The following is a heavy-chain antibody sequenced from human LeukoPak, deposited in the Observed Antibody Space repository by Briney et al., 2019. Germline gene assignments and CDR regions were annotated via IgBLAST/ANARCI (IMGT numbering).Heavy chain of an antibody. V-gene: IGHV3-21*01. CDR2: ISSSSSYI. D-gene: IGHD3-10*01. J-gene: IGHJ4*02. CDR1: GFTFSSYN. Sequence: GGSLRLSCAASGFTFSSYNMNWVRQAPGKGLEWVSSISSSSSYIYYADSVKGRFTISRDNAKNSLYLQMNSLRAEDTAVYYCARDKGVPGGSGTYYSDYWGQGTLVTVSS. CDR3: ARDKGVPGGSGTYYSDY.